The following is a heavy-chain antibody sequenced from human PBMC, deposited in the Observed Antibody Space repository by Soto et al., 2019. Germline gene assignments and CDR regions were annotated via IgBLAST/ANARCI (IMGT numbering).Heavy chain of an antibody. CDR1: GYTFTSYG. CDR3: ARGGVAGMRRGDAFDI. CDR2: ISAYNGNT. V-gene: IGHV1-18*01. Sequence: ASVKVSCKASGYTFTSYGISWVRQAPGQGLEWMGWISAYNGNTNYAQKLQGRVTMTTDTSTSTAYMELRSLRSDDTAVFYCARGGVAGMRRGDAFDIWGQGTMVTVSS. J-gene: IGHJ3*02. D-gene: IGHD6-19*01.